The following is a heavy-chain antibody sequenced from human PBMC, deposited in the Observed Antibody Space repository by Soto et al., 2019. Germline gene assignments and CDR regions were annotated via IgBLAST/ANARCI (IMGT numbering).Heavy chain of an antibody. CDR1: GFTFSGSA. D-gene: IGHD2-15*01. CDR2: IRSKANSYAT. CDR3: TRGCSFSCSLDWYFDL. Sequence: EVQLVESGGGLVQPGGSLKLSCAASGFTFSGSAMHWVRQASGKGLEWVGRIRSKANSYATAYAASVKGRFTISRDDSKNTAYLQMNSLKTEDTAVYYCTRGCSFSCSLDWYFDLWGRGTLVTVSS. V-gene: IGHV3-73*02. J-gene: IGHJ2*01.